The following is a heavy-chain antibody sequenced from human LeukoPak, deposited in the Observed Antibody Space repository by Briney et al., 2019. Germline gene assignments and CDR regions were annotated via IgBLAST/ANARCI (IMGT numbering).Heavy chain of an antibody. CDR1: GYTFTSYY. D-gene: IGHD3-3*01. J-gene: IGHJ6*02. V-gene: IGHV1-46*01. CDR2: INPSGGST. CDR3: ALPEDFPSCYYGMDV. Sequence: GASVKVSCKASGYTFTSYYMHWVRQAPGQGLEWMGIINPSGGSTSYAQKFQGRVTMTRDTSTSTVYMELSSLRSEDTAVYYCALPEDFPSCYYGMDVWGQGTTVTVSS.